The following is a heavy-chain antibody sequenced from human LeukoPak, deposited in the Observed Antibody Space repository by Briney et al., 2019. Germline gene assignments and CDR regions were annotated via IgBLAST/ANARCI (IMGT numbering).Heavy chain of an antibody. D-gene: IGHD2-2*01. J-gene: IGHJ4*02. V-gene: IGHV3-74*01. CDR1: GFTFSNYW. CDR3: ARDRYPAAREFDY. CDR2: LDTDGSDT. Sequence: QPGGSLRLSCAASGFTFSNYWMHWVRQAPGKGRVWVSRLDTDGSDTSYADSVKGRFTISRDNAKNTLYLQMNNLRAEDTAMYYCARDRYPAAREFDYWGQGTLVTVSS.